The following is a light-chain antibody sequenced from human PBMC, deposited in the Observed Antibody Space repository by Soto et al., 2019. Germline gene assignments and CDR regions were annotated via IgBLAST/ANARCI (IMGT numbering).Light chain of an antibody. CDR3: QIWDSSNDHVI. CDR1: NIVSRS. J-gene: IGLJ2*01. V-gene: IGLV3-21*02. Sequence: SYVLTQPPSVSVAPGQTARITCGGNNIVSRSVHWYQQKPGQAPVLVDRPSGIPERFSVSKSGNTATLTISRVEVGDEADYYCQIWDSSNDHVIFGGGTKLTVL.